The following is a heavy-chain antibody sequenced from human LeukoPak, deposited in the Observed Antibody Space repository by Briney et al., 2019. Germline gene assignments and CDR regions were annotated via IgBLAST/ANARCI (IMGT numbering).Heavy chain of an antibody. J-gene: IGHJ4*02. CDR2: IKQDGSEK. V-gene: IGHV3-7*01. CDR3: ATVKVYCSGISCYSLDY. Sequence: GGSLRLSCVGSGFSFSSYWMTWVRQAPGKGLEWVANIKQDGSEKYFLDSVEGRFTISRDNAKNSLFLQMNSLRVEDTAVYYCATVKVYCSGISCYSLDYWGQGTLVTVSS. CDR1: GFSFSSYW. D-gene: IGHD2-15*01.